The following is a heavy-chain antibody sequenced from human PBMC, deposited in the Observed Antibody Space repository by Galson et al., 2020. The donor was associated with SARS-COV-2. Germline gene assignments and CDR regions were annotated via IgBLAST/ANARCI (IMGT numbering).Heavy chain of an antibody. CDR2: INPSGGST. CDR1: GYTFTSYY. D-gene: IGHD5-18*01. J-gene: IGHJ4*02. Sequence: ASVKVSCKASGYTFTSYYMHWVRQAPGQGLEWMGIINPSGGSTSYAQKFQGRVTMTRDTSTSTVYMELSSLRSEDTAVYYCARRGYSYDERRDFDYWGQGTLVTVSS. CDR3: ARRGYSYDERRDFDY. V-gene: IGHV1-46*01.